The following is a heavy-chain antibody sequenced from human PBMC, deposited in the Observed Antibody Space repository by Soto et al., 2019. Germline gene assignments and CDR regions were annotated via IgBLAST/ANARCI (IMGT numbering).Heavy chain of an antibody. V-gene: IGHV4-39*01. CDR2: VHSSGTT. D-gene: IGHD2-2*01. CDR3: TRLIHCFATACYFDT. CDR1: GGSISSTSDF. Sequence: QLQLQESGPGLVKPSETLSLTCTVSGGSISSTSDFWAWVRQPPGRGLQWIGSVHSSGTTYYDPSIQSRVIISGDTSKNQFSLKLRSVTATDAAVYFCTRLIHCFATACYFDTWSQGTLVTVSS. J-gene: IGHJ4*02.